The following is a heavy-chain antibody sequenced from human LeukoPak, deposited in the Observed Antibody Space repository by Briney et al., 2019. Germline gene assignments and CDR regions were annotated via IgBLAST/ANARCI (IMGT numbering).Heavy chain of an antibody. D-gene: IGHD3-22*01. CDR2: IYHSGST. J-gene: IGHJ4*02. CDR3: ARGDSSLDY. Sequence: PSETLSLTCAVSGGSISSGGYSWSWIRQPPGKGLEWIGYIYHSGSTYYNPSLKSRVTISVDRSKNQFSLKLSSVTAADTAVYYCARGDSSLDYWGQGTLVTVSS. CDR1: GGSISSGGYS. V-gene: IGHV4-30-2*01.